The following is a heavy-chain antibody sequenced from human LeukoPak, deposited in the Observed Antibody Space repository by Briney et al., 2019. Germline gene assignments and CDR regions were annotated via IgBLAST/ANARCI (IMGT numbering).Heavy chain of an antibody. V-gene: IGHV4-59*04. D-gene: IGHD2-15*01. CDR1: GGSIRNYY. CDR2: IYYSGST. CDR3: ASFYCSGGSCYQYYYYYYMDV. J-gene: IGHJ6*03. Sequence: PSETLSLTCTVSGGSIRNYYWSWIRQPPGKGLEWIGYIYYSGSTYSNPSLRSRVTISVDTSKNQFSLKLSSVTAADTAVYYCASFYCSGGSCYQYYYYYYMDVWGKGTTVTISS.